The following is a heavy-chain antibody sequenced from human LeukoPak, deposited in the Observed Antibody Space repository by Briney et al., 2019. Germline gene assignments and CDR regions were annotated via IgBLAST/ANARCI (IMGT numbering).Heavy chain of an antibody. CDR1: GGSISSGSYY. CDR3: ARHPSGWAFDY. Sequence: PSETLSLTCTVSGGSISSGSYYWSWIRQPAGKGLEWIGRIYTSGSTNYNPSLKSRVTISVDTSKNQFSLKLSSVTAADTAVYYCARHPSGWAFDYWGQGTLVTVSS. V-gene: IGHV4-61*02. D-gene: IGHD6-25*01. J-gene: IGHJ4*02. CDR2: IYTSGST.